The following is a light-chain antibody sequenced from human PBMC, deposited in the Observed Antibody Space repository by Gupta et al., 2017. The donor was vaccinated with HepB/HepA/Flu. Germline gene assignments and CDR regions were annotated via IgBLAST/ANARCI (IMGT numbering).Light chain of an antibody. CDR1: SSDVGSFDY. CDR3: SSYTSNTFYV. Sequence: QSALTQPASVSGSPGQSITISCTGTSSDVGSFDYVSWYQQHPGKAPKLIFTDVTSRPSEISSRFSGSKSGNTASLTISGLQAEDEADYFCSSYTSNTFYVFGSGTKVTVL. J-gene: IGLJ1*01. CDR2: DVT. V-gene: IGLV2-14*03.